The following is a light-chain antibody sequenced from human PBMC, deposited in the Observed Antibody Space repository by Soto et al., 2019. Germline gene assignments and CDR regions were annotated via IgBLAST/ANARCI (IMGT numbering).Light chain of an antibody. CDR3: QQANSIPST. J-gene: IGKJ5*01. Sequence: DIHLTQSPSTLSASLGDTVTITCRPGQNIANKMAWYQQKSGKPPKILIYEESTLDTGVPSRFSGSKSGTHFTLTINSLQPEDFATYYCQQANSIPSTFGQGTRLEIK. CDR1: QNIANK. CDR2: EES. V-gene: IGKV1-5*01.